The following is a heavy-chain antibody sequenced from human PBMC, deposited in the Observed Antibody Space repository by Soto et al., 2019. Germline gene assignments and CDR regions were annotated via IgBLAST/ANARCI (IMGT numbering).Heavy chain of an antibody. J-gene: IGHJ4*02. CDR1: GDTFTANY. D-gene: IGHD1-26*01. CDR3: ARGVAKGGGSAGFDC. V-gene: IGHV1-2*02. Sequence: ASVKVYCKASGDTFTANYIHWVRQAPGQGFEWMGWINPKSGGTNYPQKFQSSDTMTRDSSLSTAYMKLTRLTSDDTAVFYCARGVAKGGGSAGFDCCRQGTLITVSS. CDR2: INPKSGGT.